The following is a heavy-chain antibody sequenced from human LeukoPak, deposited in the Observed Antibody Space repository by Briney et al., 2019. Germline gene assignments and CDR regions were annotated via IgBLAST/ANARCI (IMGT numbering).Heavy chain of an antibody. CDR2: IYYSGST. CDR1: GGSISSYC. J-gene: IGHJ3*02. V-gene: IGHV4-59*01. CDR3: ARDLIAAAGTMAFDI. Sequence: PSETLSLTCTVSGGSISSYCGSWIRQPPGKGLEWIGYIYYSGSTNYNPSLKSRVTISVDTSKNQFSLKLSSVTAADTAVYYCARDLIAAAGTMAFDIWGQGTMVTVSS. D-gene: IGHD6-13*01.